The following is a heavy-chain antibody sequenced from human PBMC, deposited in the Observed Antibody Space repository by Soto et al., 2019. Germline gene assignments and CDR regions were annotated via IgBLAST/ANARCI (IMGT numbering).Heavy chain of an antibody. J-gene: IGHJ4*02. CDR3: ARESQQLVPQEVLCYFDY. CDR1: GFTFSSYA. D-gene: IGHD6-6*01. CDR2: ISYDGSNK. V-gene: IGHV3-30-3*01. Sequence: GGSLRLSCAASGFTFSSYAMHWVRQAPGKGLEWVAVISYDGSNKYYADSVKGRFTISRDNSKNTLYLQMNSLRAEDTAVYYCARESQQLVPQEVLCYFDYWGQGTLVTVSS.